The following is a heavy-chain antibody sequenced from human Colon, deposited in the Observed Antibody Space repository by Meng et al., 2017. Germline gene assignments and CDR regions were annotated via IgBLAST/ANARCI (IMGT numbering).Heavy chain of an antibody. J-gene: IGHJ4*02. D-gene: IGHD1-1*01. CDR2: VHHSGST. CDR3: GRVSAVAGTTPVDY. V-gene: IGHV4-38-2*01. Sequence: SETLSPTCAVSGYSISSGYYWGWIRQPPGKAMEWIGTVHHSGSTYYNPSLKSRITISADTSRNQFSLNLSDVTADDTAIYCCGRVSAVAGTTPVDYWGQGILVTVSS. CDR1: GYSISSGYY.